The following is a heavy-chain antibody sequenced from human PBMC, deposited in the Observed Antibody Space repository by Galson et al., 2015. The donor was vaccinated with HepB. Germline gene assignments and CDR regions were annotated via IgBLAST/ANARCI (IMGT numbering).Heavy chain of an antibody. Sequence: PALVKPTHTLTLTCTCSGFSPSTRGVRVGWIRQPPGKALEWLARIDWDDDKLYRTSLKTRLTISKDTSKNQVVLTMTDMDPLDTGTYFCARLTLGDYLACAMWGQGTVVTVPS. D-gene: IGHD3-16*01. CDR2: IDWDDDK. CDR1: GFSPSTRGVR. J-gene: IGHJ3*01. V-gene: IGHV2-70*04. CDR3: ARLTLGDYLACAM.